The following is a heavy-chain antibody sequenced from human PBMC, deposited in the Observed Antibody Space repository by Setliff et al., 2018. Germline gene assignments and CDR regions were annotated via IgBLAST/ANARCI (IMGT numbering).Heavy chain of an antibody. CDR1: GGSIKDEDHY. CDR2: IYYSGST. J-gene: IGHJ4*02. Sequence: SETLSLTCTVSGGSIKDEDHYWGWIRQPPGKGLEWIGCIYYSGSTYYNPSLKSRVTISVDTSKNQFSLKLTSVTAADTAVYYCATPGRRFGESIDYWGQGTLVTVSS. CDR3: ATPGRRFGESIDY. V-gene: IGHV4-39*01. D-gene: IGHD3-10*01.